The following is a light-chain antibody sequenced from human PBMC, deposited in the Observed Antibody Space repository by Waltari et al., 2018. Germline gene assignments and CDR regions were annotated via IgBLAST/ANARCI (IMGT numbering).Light chain of an antibody. CDR1: HDINKW. CDR2: EAS. CDR3: HQYYNYPLT. J-gene: IGKJ3*01. Sequence: DIQMTQSPSTLSASVGDRVTITCRASHDINKWLAWYQQKPGRAPKLLVFEASVLERVVPARFSGSGFGTDFTLTISSLQPDDFATYYCHQYYNYPLTFGPGTRVDIK. V-gene: IGKV1-5*03.